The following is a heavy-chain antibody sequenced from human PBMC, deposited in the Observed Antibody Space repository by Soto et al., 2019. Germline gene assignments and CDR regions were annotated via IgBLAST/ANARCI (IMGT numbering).Heavy chain of an antibody. V-gene: IGHV3-23*01. Sequence: EVQLLESGGGLVQPGGSLRLSCAASGFTFSSHALSWVRQAPGKGLEWVSSISGSSYSPYYADSVKGRFTISRDNSNNTLFLQMNTLRAEDTATYYCAKDYVTSIAAAGKIMDVWGQGTTVIVSS. CDR2: ISGSSYSP. CDR3: AKDYVTSIAAAGKIMDV. J-gene: IGHJ6*02. D-gene: IGHD6-13*01. CDR1: GFTFSSHA.